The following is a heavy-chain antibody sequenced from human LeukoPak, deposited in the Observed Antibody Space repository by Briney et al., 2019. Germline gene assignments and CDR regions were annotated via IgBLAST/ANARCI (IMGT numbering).Heavy chain of an antibody. J-gene: IGHJ4*02. D-gene: IGHD5-24*01. CDR1: GYSISSGYY. Sequence: PSETLSLTCTASGYSISSGYYWGWIRQPPGKGLEWIGSIYHSGSTYYNLSLKSRVTISVDTSKNQFSLKLSSVTAADTAVYYCARVTVDGYNYAFDYWGQGTLVTVSS. CDR2: IYHSGST. V-gene: IGHV4-38-2*02. CDR3: ARVTVDGYNYAFDY.